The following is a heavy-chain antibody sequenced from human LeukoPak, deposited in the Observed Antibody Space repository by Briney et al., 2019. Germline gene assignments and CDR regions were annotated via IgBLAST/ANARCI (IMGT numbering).Heavy chain of an antibody. Sequence: GGSLRLSCAASGFTFSTYAMTWVRQAPGMGLTWVSSIGAGDARTFYADSVKGRFTISRDNSKNTVYLQMNSLRAEDTAVYYCATPISSKAAGTDYWGQGTLVTVSS. CDR2: IGAGDART. CDR3: ATPISSKAAGTDY. CDR1: GFTFSTYA. V-gene: IGHV3-23*01. D-gene: IGHD6-13*01. J-gene: IGHJ4*02.